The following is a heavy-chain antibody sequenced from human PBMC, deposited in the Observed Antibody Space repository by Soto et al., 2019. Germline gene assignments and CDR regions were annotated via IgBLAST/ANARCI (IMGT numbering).Heavy chain of an antibody. CDR1: GFTFTDSG. CDR3: ARNRDGDSGWPDNFDY. V-gene: IGHV3-30*03. CDR2: VSHDGSAT. D-gene: IGHD4-17*01. J-gene: IGHJ4*02. Sequence: QVQLLESGGGVVQPGRSLRLSCVASGFTFTDSGMHWVRQTPGKGLEWVAFVSHDGSATSYADSVKGRFTISRDISTSTLNLQMNSLKPEDTAVYYCARNRDGDSGWPDNFDYWGQGTLVTVSS.